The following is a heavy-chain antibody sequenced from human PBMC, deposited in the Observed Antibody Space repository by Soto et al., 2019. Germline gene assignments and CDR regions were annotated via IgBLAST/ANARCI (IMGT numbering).Heavy chain of an antibody. CDR1: GFTFSNYV. CDR2: ISGTGGST. J-gene: IGHJ4*02. Sequence: EVQLLESGGGLVQPGGSLRLSCAASGFTFSNYVLSWVRQAPGKGLEWVSAISGTGGSTYYADSVKGRFTISRDKSKNKLYVQMNSRRVEDTAVYYWAKAGTRVRGPDYWGQGTLVTVSS. V-gene: IGHV3-23*01. CDR3: AKAGTRVRGPDY. D-gene: IGHD3-10*01.